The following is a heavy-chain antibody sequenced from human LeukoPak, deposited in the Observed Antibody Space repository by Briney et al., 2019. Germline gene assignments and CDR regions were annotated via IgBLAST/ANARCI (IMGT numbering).Heavy chain of an antibody. J-gene: IGHJ3*02. V-gene: IGHV5-51*01. CDR3: ARLRAHYYYDSSGYGAFDI. CDR1: GYSFTSYW. CDR2: IYPGDSDT. D-gene: IGHD3-22*01. Sequence: GESLKISCKGSGYSFTSYWIGWVRQMPGKGLEWMGIIYPGDSDTRYSPSFQGQVTISADKSISTAYLQWSSLKASDTAMYYCARLRAHYYYDSSGYGAFDIWGQGTMVTVSS.